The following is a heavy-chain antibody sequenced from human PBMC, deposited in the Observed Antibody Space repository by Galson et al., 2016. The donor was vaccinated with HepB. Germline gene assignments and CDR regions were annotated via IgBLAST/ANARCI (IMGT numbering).Heavy chain of an antibody. V-gene: IGHV3-23*01. J-gene: IGHJ6*03. CDR1: GFTFTTYS. CDR3: AKAPGSHFYYYYMDV. CDR2: ISGAGANT. Sequence: SLRLSCAASGFTFTTYSMSWVRQGPGKGLEWVSTISGAGANTYYADSVKGRFTISRDNSKHTLYLQMNSLRGEDTAMYYCAKAPGSHFYYYYMDVWGKGTTVTVSS. D-gene: IGHD1-26*01.